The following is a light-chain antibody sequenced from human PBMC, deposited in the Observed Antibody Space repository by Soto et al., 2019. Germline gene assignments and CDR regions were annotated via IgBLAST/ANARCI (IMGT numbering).Light chain of an antibody. CDR2: EVN. CDR3: NSYAGSPYV. V-gene: IGLV2-8*01. Sequence: QSALTQPPSASGSPGQSVTFSCTGTSSDVGGYNYVSWYQQHPGKAPKLMIYEVNKRPSGVPDRFSGSKSGNTASLTVSGLQAEDEADYYCNSYAGSPYVFGTGTKLTVL. CDR1: SSDVGGYNY. J-gene: IGLJ1*01.